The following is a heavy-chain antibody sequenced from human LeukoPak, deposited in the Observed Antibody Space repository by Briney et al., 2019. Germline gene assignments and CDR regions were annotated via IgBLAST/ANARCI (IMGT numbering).Heavy chain of an antibody. V-gene: IGHV1-69*13. D-gene: IGHD2-15*01. Sequence: ASVKVSCKASGYTFTSYGISWVRQAPGQGLEWMGGIIPIFGTANYAQKFQGRVTITADESTSTAYMELSSLRSEDTAVYYCARSRPRYCSGGSCYSYNWFDPWGQGTLVTVSS. CDR3: ARSRPRYCSGGSCYSYNWFDP. J-gene: IGHJ5*02. CDR2: IIPIFGTA. CDR1: GYTFTSYG.